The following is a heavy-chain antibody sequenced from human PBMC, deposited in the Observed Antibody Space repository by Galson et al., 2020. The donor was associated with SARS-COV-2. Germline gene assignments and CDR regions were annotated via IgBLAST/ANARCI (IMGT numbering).Heavy chain of an antibody. Sequence: SVKVSCKASGGTFSSYAISWVRQAPGQGLEWMGGIIPIFGTANYAQKFQGRVTITADESTSTAYMELSSLRSEDMAVYYCATSLGDYGSDYWGQGTLVTVSS. CDR1: GGTFSSYA. D-gene: IGHD3-10*01. CDR3: ATSLGDYGSDY. J-gene: IGHJ4*02. CDR2: IIPIFGTA. V-gene: IGHV1-69*13.